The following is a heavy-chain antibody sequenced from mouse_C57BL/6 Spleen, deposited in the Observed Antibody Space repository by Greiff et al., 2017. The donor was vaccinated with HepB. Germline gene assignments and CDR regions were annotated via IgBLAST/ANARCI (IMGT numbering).Heavy chain of an antibody. CDR2: INPGSGGT. V-gene: IGHV1-54*01. CDR3: ARSGPYDYDPYWYFDV. CDR1: GYAFTNYL. Sequence: QVQLQQSGAELVRPGTSVKVSCKASGYAFTNYLIEWVKQRPGQGLEWIGVINPGSGGTNYNEKFKGKATLTADKSSSTAYMQLSSLTSEDSAVYFCARSGPYDYDPYWYFDVWGTGTTVTVSS. J-gene: IGHJ1*03. D-gene: IGHD2-4*01.